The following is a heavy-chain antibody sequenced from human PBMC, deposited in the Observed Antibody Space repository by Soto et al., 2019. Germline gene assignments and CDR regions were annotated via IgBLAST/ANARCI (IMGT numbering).Heavy chain of an antibody. CDR1: GYTFTGYY. V-gene: IGHV1-2*04. D-gene: IGHD1-7*01. CDR3: AREVSNYVPFRTHYYYYYGMDV. J-gene: IGHJ6*02. Sequence: ASVKVSCKASGYTFTGYYMHWVRQAPGQGLEWMGWINPNSGGTNYAQKFQGWVTMTRDTSISTAYMELSRLRSDDTAVYYCAREVSNYVPFRTHYYYYYGMDVWGQGTTVTVSS. CDR2: INPNSGGT.